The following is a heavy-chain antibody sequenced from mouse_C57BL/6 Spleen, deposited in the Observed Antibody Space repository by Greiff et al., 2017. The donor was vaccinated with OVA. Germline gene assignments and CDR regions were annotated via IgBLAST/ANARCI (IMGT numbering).Heavy chain of an antibody. CDR3: VREPAYYSNSYAMDY. CDR2: IRSKSSNYAT. CDR1: GFTFNTYA. Sequence: GGGLVQPKGSLKLSCAASGFTFNTYAMHWVRQAPGKGLEWVARIRSKSSNYATYYADSVKERFTIYRDDSQSMLYLQINNLKTDDTAMYYCVREPAYYSNSYAMDYWGQGTSVTVSS. D-gene: IGHD2-5*01. V-gene: IGHV10-3*01. J-gene: IGHJ4*01.